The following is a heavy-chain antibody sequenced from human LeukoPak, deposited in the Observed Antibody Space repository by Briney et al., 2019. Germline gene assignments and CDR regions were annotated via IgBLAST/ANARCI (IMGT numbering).Heavy chain of an antibody. J-gene: IGHJ4*02. Sequence: PSETLSLTCTVSGGSISNYYWTWIRQPPGKGLEWIGYIYYSGSTNYNSSLKSRVTISVDTSKNQFSLKLSSVTAADTAVYYCAKFWQNIGYNFWSGSDYFDYWGQGTLVTVSS. D-gene: IGHD3-3*01. CDR2: IYYSGST. CDR3: AKFWQNIGYNFWSGSDYFDY. CDR1: GGSISNYY. V-gene: IGHV4-59*01.